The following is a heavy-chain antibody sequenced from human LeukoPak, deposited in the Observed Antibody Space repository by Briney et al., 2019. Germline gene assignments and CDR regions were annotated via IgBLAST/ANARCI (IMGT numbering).Heavy chain of an antibody. CDR2: INPNSGGT. Sequence: ASVKVSCKASGYTFTGYYMHWVRQAPGQGLEWMGWINPNSGGTNYAQKFQGWVTMTRDTSISTAYMELSRLRSDDTAVYYCARDGSRVYSYGKRGYWFDPWGQGTLVTVSS. CDR3: ARDGSRVYSYGKRGYWFDP. D-gene: IGHD5-18*01. V-gene: IGHV1-2*04. J-gene: IGHJ5*02. CDR1: GYTFTGYY.